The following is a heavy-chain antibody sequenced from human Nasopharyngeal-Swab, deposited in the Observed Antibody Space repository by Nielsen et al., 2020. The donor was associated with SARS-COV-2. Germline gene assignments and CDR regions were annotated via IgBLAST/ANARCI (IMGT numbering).Heavy chain of an antibody. J-gene: IGHJ4*02. Sequence: GESLKISCAASGFTFSDYYMSWIRQAPGKGLEWVGRIKSKTDGGTTDYAAPVKGRFTISRDDSKNTLYLQMNSLKTEDTAVYYCTTIVGANGGDDYWGQGTLVTVSS. CDR2: IKSKTDGGTT. CDR1: GFTFSDYY. D-gene: IGHD1-26*01. CDR3: TTIVGANGGDDY. V-gene: IGHV3-15*01.